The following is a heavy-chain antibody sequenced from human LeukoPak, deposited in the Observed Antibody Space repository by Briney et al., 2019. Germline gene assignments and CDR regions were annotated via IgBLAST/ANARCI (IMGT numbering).Heavy chain of an antibody. CDR3: AKLNHIVVVTAMSRFDY. Sequence: GGSLRLSCAASGFTFSSYAMSWVRQAPGKGLEWVSAISGSGGSTYYAVSVKGRFTISRDNSKNTLYLQMNSLRAEDTAVYYCAKLNHIVVVTAMSRFDYWGQETLVTVSS. V-gene: IGHV3-23*01. CDR1: GFTFSSYA. CDR2: ISGSGGST. D-gene: IGHD2-21*02. J-gene: IGHJ4*02.